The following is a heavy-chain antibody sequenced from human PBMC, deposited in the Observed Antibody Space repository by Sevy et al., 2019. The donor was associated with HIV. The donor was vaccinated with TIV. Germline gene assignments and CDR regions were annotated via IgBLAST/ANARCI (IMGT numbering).Heavy chain of an antibody. CDR1: GFTFSSHW. Sequence: GGSLRLSCAASGFTFSSHWMHWVRQAPGKGLVRVSRLNGDGSSASYADFVKGRFTISRDNGKNTVYLQISSLTADDTAEYYCTRGRSGTYGWFDPWGQGTLVTVSS. CDR3: TRGRSGTYGWFDP. V-gene: IGHV3-74*01. D-gene: IGHD6-19*01. CDR2: LNGDGSSA. J-gene: IGHJ5*02.